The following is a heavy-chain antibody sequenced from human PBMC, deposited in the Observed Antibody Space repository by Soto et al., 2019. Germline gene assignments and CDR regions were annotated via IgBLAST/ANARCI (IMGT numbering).Heavy chain of an antibody. CDR3: ARGYCIDSYCEKGAGFDY. V-gene: IGHV6-1*01. CDR1: GDSVSSNSAV. D-gene: IGHD2-15*01. J-gene: IGHJ4*02. CDR2: TYYRSKWYK. Sequence: SQTLSLTCAISGDSVSSNSAVWNWIRQSPSRGLEWLGRTYYRSKWYKEYAVSVKSRLTINPDTSKNQFSLQLSSVTPEDTAVYYCARGYCIDSYCEKGAGFDYWGQGTLVTVS.